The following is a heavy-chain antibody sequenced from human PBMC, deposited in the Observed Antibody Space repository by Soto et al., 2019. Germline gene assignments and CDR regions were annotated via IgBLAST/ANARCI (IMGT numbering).Heavy chain of an antibody. V-gene: IGHV3-21*01. D-gene: IGHD3-10*01. Sequence: EVQLVEAGGGLVKPGGSLRLSCAASGFTFSSYSMNWVRQAPGKGLEWVSSISSSSSYIYYADSVKGRFTISRDNAKNSLSLQMNRLRAEDTAVYYCARELSMVRGVIITTPYYYGMDVWGQGTTVTVSS. CDR1: GFTFSSYS. CDR3: ARELSMVRGVIITTPYYYGMDV. J-gene: IGHJ6*02. CDR2: ISSSSSYI.